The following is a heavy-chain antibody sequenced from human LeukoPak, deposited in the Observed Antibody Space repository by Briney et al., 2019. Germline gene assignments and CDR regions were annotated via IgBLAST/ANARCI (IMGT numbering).Heavy chain of an antibody. V-gene: IGHV3-23*01. CDR2: ISGSGGNT. CDR1: GFTFSSYA. D-gene: IGHD3-10*02. CDR3: AELGITMIGGV. J-gene: IGHJ6*04. Sequence: PGGSLRLSCAASGFTFSSYAMSWVRQAPGTGLEWVSGISGSGGNTYYGDSVKGRFTISRDNSKNSLYPQMNSLRAEDTAVYYCAELGITMIGGVWGKGTTVTISS.